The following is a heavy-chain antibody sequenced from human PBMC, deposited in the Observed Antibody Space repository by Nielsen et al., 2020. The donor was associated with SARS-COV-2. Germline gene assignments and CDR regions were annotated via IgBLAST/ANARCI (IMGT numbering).Heavy chain of an antibody. V-gene: IGHV3-11*05. Sequence: GESLKISCAASGFTFSDYSMSWIRQAPGKGLEWVSSINSSNSYTNYADSVKGRFTISRDNAKNSLYLQMNSLRAEDTAVYYCTRDPPDSGWALDYWGQGIPVTVSS. J-gene: IGHJ4*02. CDR2: INSSNSYT. D-gene: IGHD6-19*01. CDR3: TRDPPDSGWALDY. CDR1: GFTFSDYS.